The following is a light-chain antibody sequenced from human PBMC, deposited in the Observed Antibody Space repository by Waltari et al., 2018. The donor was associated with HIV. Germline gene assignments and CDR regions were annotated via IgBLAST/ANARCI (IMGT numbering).Light chain of an antibody. CDR2: DDS. J-gene: IGLJ3*02. CDR3: QVWDSSSDHWV. V-gene: IGLV3-21*04. CDR1: NHEIKS. Sequence: SYVLTQPPSVSVAPGKTAKLACDGDNHEIKSGHWYQQRPGPAPIKVIDDDSDRPSGIPERFSGSNSGNTATLSITRVEVGDEADYYCQVWDSSSDHWVFGGGTKLTVL.